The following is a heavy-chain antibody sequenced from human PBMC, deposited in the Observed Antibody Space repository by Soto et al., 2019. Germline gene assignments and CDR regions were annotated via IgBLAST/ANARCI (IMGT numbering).Heavy chain of an antibody. D-gene: IGHD2-21*01. CDR2: MKQAGSGK. Sequence: GGSLRLSCAASGFTFSSYWMSWFGQAPGKGLEWVDNMKQAGSGKYYVVSVKGRFTISRDNAENSLYLQMNSLRAEDTAVYYCARGIVVDIWGQGTMVTVSS. CDR1: GFTFSSYW. CDR3: ARGIVVDI. V-gene: IGHV3-7*05. J-gene: IGHJ3*02.